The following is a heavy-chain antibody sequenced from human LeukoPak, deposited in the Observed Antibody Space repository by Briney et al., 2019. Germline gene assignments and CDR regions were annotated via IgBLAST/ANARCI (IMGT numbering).Heavy chain of an antibody. D-gene: IGHD6-19*01. J-gene: IGHJ3*02. CDR1: GFTFNNYG. CDR3: ARGSSGIDAFNI. Sequence: GGSLRLSCAGSGFTFNNYGIHWVRQAPGKGLEWVAVISFDGSDKYYADSVKGRFTISRDHSKNTLYLQMNSLRAGDTAVYYCARGSSGIDAFNIWGQGTMVTVSS. CDR2: ISFDGSDK. V-gene: IGHV3-30*03.